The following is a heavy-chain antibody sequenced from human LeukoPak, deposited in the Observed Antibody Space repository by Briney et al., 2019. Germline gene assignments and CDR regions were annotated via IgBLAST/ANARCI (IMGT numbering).Heavy chain of an antibody. CDR3: ARYCTSASCYTDAFDI. CDR1: GDSISTYY. CDR2: IYYSGST. Sequence: PSETLSLTCTVSGDSISTYYWSWIRQPPGKGLEWLGYIYYSGSTKYNPSLKSRVTISADTSKNQFSLKLRSVTAADTAVYYCARYCTSASCYTDAFDIWGQGTMVTVSS. V-gene: IGHV4-59*01. J-gene: IGHJ3*02. D-gene: IGHD2-2*02.